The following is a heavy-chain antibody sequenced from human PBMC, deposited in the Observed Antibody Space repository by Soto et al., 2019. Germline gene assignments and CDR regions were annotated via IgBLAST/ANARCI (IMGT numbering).Heavy chain of an antibody. V-gene: IGHV4-59*01. D-gene: IGHD3-3*01. CDR2: IYYSGST. CDR3: ASFPHGIFGVVSYYFDY. Sequence: PSETLSLTCTVSGGSISSYYWSWIRQPPGKGLEWIGYIYYSGSTNYNPSLKSRVTISVDTSKNQFSLKLSSVTAADTAVYYCASFPHGIFGVVSYYFDYWGQGTLVTVSS. J-gene: IGHJ4*02. CDR1: GGSISSYY.